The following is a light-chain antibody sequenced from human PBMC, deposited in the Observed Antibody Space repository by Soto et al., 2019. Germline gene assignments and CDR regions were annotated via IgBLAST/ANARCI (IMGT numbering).Light chain of an antibody. V-gene: IGKV2-28*01. CDR3: MQALQTPYT. CDR1: QRLLHGA. Sequence: DIVMTQSPLSLSVTPGEPASISCRSTQRLLHGADWYLQRPGQSPQLLIYLGSNRASGVPDRFSGSGSGTDFTLKISRVEAEDVGVYYCMQALQTPYTFGQGTKLEIK. CDR2: LGS. J-gene: IGKJ2*01.